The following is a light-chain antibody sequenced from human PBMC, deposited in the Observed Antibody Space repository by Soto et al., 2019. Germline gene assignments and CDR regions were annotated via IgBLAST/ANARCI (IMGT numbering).Light chain of an antibody. CDR3: QQINTYPH. V-gene: IGKV1-9*01. J-gene: IGKJ5*01. CDR1: QDISSF. Sequence: DIQMTQSPSSLSASVGDRVTITCRASQDISSFLAWYQQKSGKDPNLLIYDASTLQSGVPSRFSGSGSGTEFTLTISSLQPEDFATYFCQQINTYPHFGQGTRLEI. CDR2: DAS.